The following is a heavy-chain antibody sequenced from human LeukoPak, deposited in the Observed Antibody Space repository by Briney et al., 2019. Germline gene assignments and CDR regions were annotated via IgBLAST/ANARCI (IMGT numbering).Heavy chain of an antibody. CDR3: AREWYCSSTSCPGYYYYMDV. D-gene: IGHD2-2*01. CDR2: IIPIFGTA. Sequence: ASVKVSCXASGGTFSSYAISWVRQAPGQGLEWMGGIIPIFGTANYAQKFQGRVTITTDESTSTAYMELSSLRSEDTAVYCCAREWYCSSTSCPGYYYYMDVWGKGTTVTVSS. J-gene: IGHJ6*03. V-gene: IGHV1-69*05. CDR1: GGTFSSYA.